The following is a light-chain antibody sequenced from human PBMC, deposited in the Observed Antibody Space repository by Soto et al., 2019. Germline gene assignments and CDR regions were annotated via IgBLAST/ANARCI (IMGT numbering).Light chain of an antibody. Sequence: QSVLTQPRSVSGSPGQSVTISCTGTSSDVGGYNYVSWYQQHPGKAPKLMIYDVSKRPSGVPDRFSGSKSGNTASLTISGLQAEDEADYYCCSYAGSREGFGTGTKVTVL. V-gene: IGLV2-11*01. CDR1: SSDVGGYNY. CDR3: CSYAGSREG. CDR2: DVS. J-gene: IGLJ1*01.